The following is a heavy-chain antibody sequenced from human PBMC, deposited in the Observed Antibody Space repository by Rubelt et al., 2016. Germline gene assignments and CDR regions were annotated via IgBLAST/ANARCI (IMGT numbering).Heavy chain of an antibody. V-gene: IGHV4-34*01. J-gene: IGHJ4*02. D-gene: IGHD1-7*01. CDR3: GRGVSGTTTLFDD. CDR2: INHSRST. CDR1: GGSFSGYY. Sequence: QVQLQQWGAGLLKPSETLSLTCAVYGGSFSGYYWSWIRQPPGKGLEWLGEINHSRSTNYNPSLESRVTISVVTTKKQLSLKLNAVTAADTAVYCGGRGVSGTTTLFDDWGQGTLVTVSS.